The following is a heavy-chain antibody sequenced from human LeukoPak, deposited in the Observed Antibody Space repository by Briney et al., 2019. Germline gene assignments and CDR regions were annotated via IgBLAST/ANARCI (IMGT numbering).Heavy chain of an antibody. CDR1: GFTFSSYA. CDR2: ISYDGSNK. J-gene: IGHJ4*02. CDR3: AKGGYDSEPFDY. V-gene: IGHV3-30*04. Sequence: QAGGSLRLSCAASGFTFSSYAMHWVRQAPGKGLEWVAVISYDGSNKYYADSVKGQFTISRDDSKNTLYLQMNSLRAEDTTVYYCAKGGYDSEPFDYWGQGTLVTVSS. D-gene: IGHD5-12*01.